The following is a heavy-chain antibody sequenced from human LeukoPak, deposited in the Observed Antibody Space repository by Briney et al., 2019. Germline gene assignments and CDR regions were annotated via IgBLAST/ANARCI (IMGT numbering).Heavy chain of an antibody. CDR2: ISGSGGGT. J-gene: IGHJ4*02. CDR3: ASRHCSGGGCYFAGADPFDY. CDR1: GFTFSNAW. Sequence: GGSLRLSCAASGFTFSNAWMSWVRQAPGKGLEWVSDISGSGGGTYYADSVKGRFTISRDNSRNTLYLQMSSLRAEDTAVYYCASRHCSGGGCYFAGADPFDYWGQGILVTVSS. V-gene: IGHV3-23*01. D-gene: IGHD2-15*01.